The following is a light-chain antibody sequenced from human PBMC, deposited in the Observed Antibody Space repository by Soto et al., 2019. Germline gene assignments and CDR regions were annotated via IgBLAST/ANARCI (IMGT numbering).Light chain of an antibody. J-gene: IGKJ1*01. V-gene: IGKV3-20*01. CDR2: GAS. Sequence: EIVLTQSPGTLSLSPGERATLSCRASQSIRSNYVAWYQQKPGQGPRLLIYGASSRATGIPDRFSGSGSGTDFTLIISRLEPEDFALYYCQQYGSPPRTLGQGTKVDVK. CDR3: QQYGSPPRT. CDR1: QSIRSNY.